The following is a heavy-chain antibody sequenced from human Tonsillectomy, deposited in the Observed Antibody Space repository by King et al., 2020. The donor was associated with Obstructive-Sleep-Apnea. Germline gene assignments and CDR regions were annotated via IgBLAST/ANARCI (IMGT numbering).Heavy chain of an antibody. CDR1: GYTLTELS. CDR2: FDPEDDEA. Sequence: QLVQSGAEVKKPGASVKVSCKVSGYTLTELSIHWVRQAPGKGLEWMGGFDPEDDEAIYAQKFQGRVSMTEDTSTDTGYMGLSSLRSEDTAVYYCATDLITMVRGVIIGGSMDVWGQGTTVTVS. CDR3: ATDLITMVRGVIIGGSMDV. V-gene: IGHV1-24*01. J-gene: IGHJ6*02. D-gene: IGHD3-10*01.